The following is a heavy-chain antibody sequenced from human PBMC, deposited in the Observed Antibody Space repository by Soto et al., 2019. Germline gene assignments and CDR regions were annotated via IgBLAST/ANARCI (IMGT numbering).Heavy chain of an antibody. CDR3: LSARFDY. D-gene: IGHD6-19*01. CDR1: GGSFNSNY. CDR2: IDHSGNT. V-gene: IGHV4-34*01. Sequence: PSETLSLTCAVSGGSFNSNYWTWVRQPPGKGLEWIGEIDHSGNTNYNASLKSRIAISVDTSKNQFSLKLSSVTAADTAVYYCLSARFDYWGRGTLVTVSS. J-gene: IGHJ4*02.